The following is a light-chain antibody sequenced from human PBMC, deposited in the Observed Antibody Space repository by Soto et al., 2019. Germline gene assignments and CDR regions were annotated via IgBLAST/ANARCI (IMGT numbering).Light chain of an antibody. CDR1: SSNIGNNA. Sequence: SVLTQPPSVSEAPRQRVTISCSGSSSNIGNNAVNWYQQFPGKAPKLLIYYDDLRPSGVSDRFSGSKSCTSASLAISGLQDEDEADYYCAAWDDRLNGHVVFGGGTKLTVL. CDR2: YDD. V-gene: IGLV1-36*01. CDR3: AAWDDRLNGHVV. J-gene: IGLJ2*01.